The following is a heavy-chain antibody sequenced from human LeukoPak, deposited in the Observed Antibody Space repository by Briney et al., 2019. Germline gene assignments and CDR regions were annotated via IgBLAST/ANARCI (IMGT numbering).Heavy chain of an antibody. J-gene: IGHJ4*02. CDR2: ISSSSSYI. V-gene: IGHV3-21*01. CDR1: GFTFSSYS. Sequence: GGSLRLSCAASGFTFSSYSMNWVPQAPGKGLEWVSSISSSSSYIHYADSVKGRFTISRDNAKNSLYLQMNSLRAEDTAVYYCARDQDIVVVPAARIDYWGQGTLVTVSS. CDR3: ARDQDIVVVPAARIDY. D-gene: IGHD2-2*01.